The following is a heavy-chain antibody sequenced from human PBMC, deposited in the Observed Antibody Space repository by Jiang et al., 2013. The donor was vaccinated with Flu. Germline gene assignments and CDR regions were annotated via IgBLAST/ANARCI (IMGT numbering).Heavy chain of an antibody. CDR1: GYTFTSYA. CDR2: INAGNGNT. D-gene: IGHD6-19*01. CDR3: ARAWWLLVAGNGFDY. Sequence: GAEVKKPGASVKVSCKASGYTFTSYAMHWVRQAPGQRLEWMGWINAGNGNTKYSQKFQGRVTITRDTSASTAYLELSSLRSEDTAIYYCARAWWLLVAGNGFDYWGQGTTITVSS. J-gene: IGHJ3*01. V-gene: IGHV1-3*01.